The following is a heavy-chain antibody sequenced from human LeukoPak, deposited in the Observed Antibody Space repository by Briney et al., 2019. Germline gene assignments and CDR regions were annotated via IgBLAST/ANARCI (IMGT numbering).Heavy chain of an antibody. J-gene: IGHJ3*02. CDR2: INPSGGST. CDR1: GYTFTSYY. V-gene: IGHV1-46*01. Sequence: ASVKVSCKASGYTFTSYYMHWVRQAPGQGLEWMGIINPSGGSTSYAQKFQGRVTMTRDMSTSTVYMELRSLRSDDTAVYYCARDGYYDSSGFLRVGAFDIWGQGTMVTVSS. D-gene: IGHD3-22*01. CDR3: ARDGYYDSSGFLRVGAFDI.